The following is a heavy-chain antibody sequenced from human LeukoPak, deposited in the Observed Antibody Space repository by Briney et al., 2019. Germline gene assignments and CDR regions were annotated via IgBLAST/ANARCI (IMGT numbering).Heavy chain of an antibody. J-gene: IGHJ6*02. Sequence: GASVKVSCKASGYTFTGYYMHWVRQAPGQGLEWMGWINPNSGGTNYAQKFQGRVTMTRDTSISTAYMELSRLRSDDTAVYYCARISMVRGVITHYHYGMDVWGQGTTVTVSS. V-gene: IGHV1-2*02. CDR1: GYTFTGYY. D-gene: IGHD3-10*01. CDR3: ARISMVRGVITHYHYGMDV. CDR2: INPNSGGT.